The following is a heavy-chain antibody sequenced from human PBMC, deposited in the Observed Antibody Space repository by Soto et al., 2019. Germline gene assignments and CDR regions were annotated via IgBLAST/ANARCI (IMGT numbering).Heavy chain of an antibody. D-gene: IGHD2-15*01. Sequence: QVQQVESGGGVVQPGRSLRLSCAASGFTFSSYGMHWVRQAPGKGLEWVAVIWYDGSNKYYADSVKGRFTISRDNSKNTLYLQMNSLRAEDTAVYYCAREHCSGGSCQDYYYYGMDVWGQGTTVTVSS. CDR1: GFTFSSYG. J-gene: IGHJ6*02. CDR2: IWYDGSNK. CDR3: AREHCSGGSCQDYYYYGMDV. V-gene: IGHV3-33*01.